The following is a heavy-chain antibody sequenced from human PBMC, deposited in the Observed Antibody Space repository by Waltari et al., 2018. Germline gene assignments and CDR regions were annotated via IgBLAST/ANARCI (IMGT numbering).Heavy chain of an antibody. Sequence: VQLVESGGGVVQPGRSLRLSCAASGFTFSSYWMPWVRQAPGKGLVWVSRINSDGSSTSYADSVKGRFTISRDNAKNTLYLQMNSLRAEDTAVYYCAREGYGDYDAFDIWGQGTMVTVSS. D-gene: IGHD4-17*01. CDR1: GFTFSSYW. V-gene: IGHV3-74*01. CDR2: INSDGSST. CDR3: AREGYGDYDAFDI. J-gene: IGHJ3*02.